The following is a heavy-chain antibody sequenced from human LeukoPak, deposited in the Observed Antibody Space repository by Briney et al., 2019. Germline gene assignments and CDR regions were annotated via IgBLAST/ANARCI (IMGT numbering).Heavy chain of an antibody. Sequence: SETLSLTCTVSGGSISSGSYYWSWIRQPAGKGLEWIGRIYTSGSTNYNPSLKSRVTISVDTSKNQFSLKLSSVTAADTAVYYCARDRNLNNWNYGNAFDIWGQGTMVTVSS. CDR2: IYTSGST. V-gene: IGHV4-61*02. J-gene: IGHJ3*02. CDR3: ARDRNLNNWNYGNAFDI. CDR1: GGSISSGSYY. D-gene: IGHD1-7*01.